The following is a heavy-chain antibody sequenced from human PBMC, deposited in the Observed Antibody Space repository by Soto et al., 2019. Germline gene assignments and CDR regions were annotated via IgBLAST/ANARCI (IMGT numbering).Heavy chain of an antibody. CDR2: INHSGST. CDR1: GGSFSGYY. CDR3: ARGGDIVPMVYAPDSYNWFDP. J-gene: IGHJ5*02. D-gene: IGHD2-8*01. V-gene: IGHV4-34*01. Sequence: QVQLQQWGAGLLKPSETLSLTCAVYGGSFSGYYWSWIRQPPGKGLEWIGEINHSGSTNYNPSLKSRVTISVDTSKNQFSLKLSSVTAADTAVYYCARGGDIVPMVYAPDSYNWFDPWGQGTLVTVSS.